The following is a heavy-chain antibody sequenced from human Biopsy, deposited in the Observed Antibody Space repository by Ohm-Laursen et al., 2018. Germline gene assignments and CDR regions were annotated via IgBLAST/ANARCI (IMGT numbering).Heavy chain of an antibody. D-gene: IGHD1-1*01. CDR2: ISNRGST. V-gene: IGHV4-59*01. CDR1: GGSISSDY. CDR3: ARLYRLDDYWNDDPPDAFDV. J-gene: IGHJ3*01. Sequence: GTLSLTCIVSGGSISSDYWSWIRQSPGKGLEWIGYISNRGSTSYNPSLRGRVTISVDTSKNQFSLKLSSVTAADTAVFFCARLYRLDDYWNDDPPDAFDVWGQGTMVTVSS.